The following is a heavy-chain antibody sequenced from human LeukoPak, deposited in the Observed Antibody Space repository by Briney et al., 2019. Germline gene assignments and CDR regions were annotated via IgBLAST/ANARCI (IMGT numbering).Heavy chain of an antibody. CDR3: ASPGGRDGYKSRYCFDY. CDR2: IYSGGST. V-gene: IGHV3-66*01. D-gene: IGHD5-24*01. Sequence: GGSLRLSCAASGFTFSNYMSWVRQAPGKGLEWVSVIYSGGSTYYADSVKGRFTISRDNSKNTLYLQMNSLRAEDTAVYYCASPGGRDGYKSRYCFDYWGQGTLVTVSS. J-gene: IGHJ4*02. CDR1: GFTFSNY.